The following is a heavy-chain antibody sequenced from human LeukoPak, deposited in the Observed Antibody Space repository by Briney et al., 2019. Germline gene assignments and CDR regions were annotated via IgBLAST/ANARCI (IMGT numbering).Heavy chain of an antibody. D-gene: IGHD3-3*01. CDR3: ARGAGTYYDFWSGHRGLFDI. Sequence: GGSLRLSCAASGFTFSSYGMHWVRQAPGKGLEWVAVISYDGSNKYYADSVKGRFTISRDNSKNTLYLQMNSLRAEDTAVYYCARGAGTYYDFWSGHRGLFDIWGQGTMVTVSS. V-gene: IGHV3-30*03. J-gene: IGHJ3*02. CDR2: ISYDGSNK. CDR1: GFTFSSYG.